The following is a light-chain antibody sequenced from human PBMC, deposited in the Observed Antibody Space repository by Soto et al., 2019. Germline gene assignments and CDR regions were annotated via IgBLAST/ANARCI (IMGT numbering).Light chain of an antibody. CDR3: SSYAGSNKSV. CDR2: EVS. Sequence: QSALTQPPSASGSLGQSVTISCTGTSSDVGGYNYVSWYQQYPGKAPKLMIYEVSKRPSGVPGRFSGSKSGNTASLTVSGLQAEDEADYYCSSYAGSNKSVFGTGTKVTVL. CDR1: SSDVGGYNY. V-gene: IGLV2-8*01. J-gene: IGLJ1*01.